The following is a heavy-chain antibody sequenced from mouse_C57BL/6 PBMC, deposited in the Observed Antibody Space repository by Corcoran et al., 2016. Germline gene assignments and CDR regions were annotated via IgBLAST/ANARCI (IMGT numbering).Heavy chain of an antibody. CDR3: ARWDGYYCYFDV. J-gene: IGHJ1*03. CDR2: INTYSGVP. V-gene: IGHV9-3*01. Sequence: QIQLVQSGPELKKPGETVKISCKASGYTFTTYGMSWVKQAPGKGFKWMGWINTYSGVPTYADDFKGRFAFSLETSASTAYLQINNLKNEDTATYFCARWDGYYCYFDVWGTGTTVIVSS. D-gene: IGHD2-3*01. CDR1: GYTFTTYG.